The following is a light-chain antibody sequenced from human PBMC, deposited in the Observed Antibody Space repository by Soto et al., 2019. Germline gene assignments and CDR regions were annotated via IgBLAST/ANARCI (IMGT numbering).Light chain of an antibody. CDR2: GAS. Sequence: EIVLTQSPGTLSLSPGERATLSCRASQSVSSNYLAWYQQKPGQAPRLLIYGASSRATGIPARFSGSGSGTDFTLTIGRLEPEDFAVYYCHQYGSSPYTFGQGTKLEIK. CDR3: HQYGSSPYT. J-gene: IGKJ2*01. CDR1: QSVSSNY. V-gene: IGKV3-20*01.